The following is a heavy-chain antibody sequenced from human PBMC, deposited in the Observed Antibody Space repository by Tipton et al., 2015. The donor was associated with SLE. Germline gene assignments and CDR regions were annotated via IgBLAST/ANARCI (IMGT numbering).Heavy chain of an antibody. CDR2: IYYSGST. V-gene: IGHV4-31*03. CDR3: ARDHPIMTTVTS. J-gene: IGHJ4*02. Sequence: TLSLTCTVSGGSISGSPYYWTWIRQHPGKGLEWIGYIYYSGSTFYNPSLKSRVTISVDTSKNQFSLKLSSVTAADTAVYYCARDHPIMTTVTSWGQGTLVTVSS. CDR1: GGSISGSPYY. D-gene: IGHD4-17*01.